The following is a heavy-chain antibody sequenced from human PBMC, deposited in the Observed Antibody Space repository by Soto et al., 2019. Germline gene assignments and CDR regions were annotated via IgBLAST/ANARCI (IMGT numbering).Heavy chain of an antibody. D-gene: IGHD3-10*01. CDR3: TTDHGSLLGRWFGELSGAAGFDP. Sequence: GGSWRPSCAASGLTSRKAGMTWFRQLPGKGLEWVGRIKSKTDGGTTDYAAPVKGRFTISRDDSKNTLYLQMNSLKTEDTAVYYCTTDHGSLLGRWFGELSGAAGFDPWGQGTLVTVSS. J-gene: IGHJ5*02. CDR1: GLTSRKAG. V-gene: IGHV3-15*07. CDR2: IKSKTDGGTT.